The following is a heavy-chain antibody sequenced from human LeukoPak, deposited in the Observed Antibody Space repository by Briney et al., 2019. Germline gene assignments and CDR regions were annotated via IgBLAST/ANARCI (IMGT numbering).Heavy chain of an antibody. J-gene: IGHJ3*02. CDR1: GGSISTYY. CDR2: IYNSGSI. Sequence: SETLSLTRTVSGGSISTYYWSWIRQPPGKGLELIGYIYNSGSINYNPSLKSRLTMSLDTSRNQFSLKLNSVTAADTAVYYCATWYYYDSSGYYYEAFDIWGQGTMVTVSS. CDR3: ATWYYYDSSGYYYEAFDI. D-gene: IGHD3-22*01. V-gene: IGHV4-59*01.